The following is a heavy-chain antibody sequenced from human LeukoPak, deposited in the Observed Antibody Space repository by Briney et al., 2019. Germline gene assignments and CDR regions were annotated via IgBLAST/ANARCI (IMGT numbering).Heavy chain of an antibody. CDR1: GGSISSYY. V-gene: IGHV4-59*12. Sequence: SETLSLTCTVSGGSISSYYWSWIRQPPGKGLEWIGSIYYSGSTNYNPSLKSRVTISVDTSKNQFSLKLSSVTAADTAVYYCASYDSSGSDAFDIWGQGTMVTVSS. CDR2: IYYSGST. D-gene: IGHD3-22*01. J-gene: IGHJ3*02. CDR3: ASYDSSGSDAFDI.